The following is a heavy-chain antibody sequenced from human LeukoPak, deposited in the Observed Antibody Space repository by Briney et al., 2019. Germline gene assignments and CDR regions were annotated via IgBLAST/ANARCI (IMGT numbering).Heavy chain of an antibody. V-gene: IGHV2-70*11. CDR1: GFSLTTSKMC. CDR3: ARKNSGSYFDY. J-gene: IGHJ4*02. Sequence: SGPALLKPTQTLTLTCTFSGFSLTTSKMCVNWIRQPPGKALEWLARIDCDDDKYYSTSLKTRLTISKDTSKNQVVLTMTNMDPVDTATYYCARKNSGSYFDYWGQGTLVTVSS. CDR2: IDCDDDK. D-gene: IGHD1-26*01.